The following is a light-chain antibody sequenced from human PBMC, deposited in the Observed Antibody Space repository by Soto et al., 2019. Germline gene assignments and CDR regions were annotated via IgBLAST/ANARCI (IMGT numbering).Light chain of an antibody. Sequence: DIQMTQSPSSLSASVGDRVTITCQASQDISNYLNWYQQKPGKAPKLLIYDASNLETGVRSRFSGSGSGTDFTFTISSLQPEDIATYYCQQYDNPSLTFGGGTKVDIK. V-gene: IGKV1-33*01. J-gene: IGKJ4*01. CDR1: QDISNY. CDR3: QQYDNPSLT. CDR2: DAS.